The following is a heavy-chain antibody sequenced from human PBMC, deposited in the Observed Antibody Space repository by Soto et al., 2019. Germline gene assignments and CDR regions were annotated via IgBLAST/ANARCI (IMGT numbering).Heavy chain of an antibody. J-gene: IGHJ4*02. CDR1: GFTFSTYA. Sequence: VGSLRLSCAASGFTFSTYALSWVRQAPGKGLEWVSAISANGQGIYYADSVRGRFTISRDNSKNTIFLHMDSLRAEDTAVYYCAKDRNYPRDQFHYWGQGTLVTVSS. V-gene: IGHV3-23*01. CDR3: AKDRNYPRDQFHY. CDR2: ISANGQGI. D-gene: IGHD1-7*01.